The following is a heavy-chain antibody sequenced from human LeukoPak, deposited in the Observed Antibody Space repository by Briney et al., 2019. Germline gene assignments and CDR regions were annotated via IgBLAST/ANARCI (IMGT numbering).Heavy chain of an antibody. Sequence: GGSLRLSCAASGFTFSNYAMSWVRQAPGRGLEWVSGITSSGGSTYYADSVKGRFTISRDNSKNTLSLQMNSLRAEDTAVYYCAKGPPRSESGGWYVRYFDYWGQGTLVTVSS. CDR3: AKGPPRSESGGWYVRYFDY. D-gene: IGHD6-19*01. J-gene: IGHJ4*02. CDR1: GFTFSNYA. CDR2: ITSSGGST. V-gene: IGHV3-23*01.